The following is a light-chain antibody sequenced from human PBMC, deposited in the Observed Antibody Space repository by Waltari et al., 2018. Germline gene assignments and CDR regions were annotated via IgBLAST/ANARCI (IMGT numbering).Light chain of an antibody. Sequence: DIVLTQSPDSLAVSLGERATINCKSSQSVLYSSTNKNYLAWYQQKPGQPPKLLIYWASTRESGVPDRFSGSGSGADFTLTISSLQAEDVAVYYCQQYYGTPPITFGQGTRLEIK. J-gene: IGKJ5*01. CDR3: QQYYGTPPIT. V-gene: IGKV4-1*01. CDR2: WAS. CDR1: QSVLYSSTNKNY.